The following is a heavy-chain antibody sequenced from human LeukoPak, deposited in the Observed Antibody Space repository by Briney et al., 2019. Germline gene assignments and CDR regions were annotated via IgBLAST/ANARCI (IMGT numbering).Heavy chain of an antibody. CDR2: IKSKTDGETT. CDR3: TTAYYYGSGTDTDYFDY. D-gene: IGHD3-10*01. CDR1: GFTFSSYE. J-gene: IGHJ4*02. V-gene: IGHV3-15*01. Sequence: NAGGSLRLSCAASGFTFSSYEMNWVRQAPGKGLEWVGRIKSKTDGETTDYAAPVKGRLTISRDDSKNTLYLQMNSLKTEDTAVYYCTTAYYYGSGTDTDYFDYWGQGTLVTVSS.